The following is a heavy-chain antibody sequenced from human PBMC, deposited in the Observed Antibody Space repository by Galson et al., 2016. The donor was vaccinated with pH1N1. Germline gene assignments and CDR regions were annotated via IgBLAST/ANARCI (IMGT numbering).Heavy chain of an antibody. J-gene: IGHJ3*02. D-gene: IGHD3-10*01. CDR2: IFRDGTNV. Sequence: SLRLSCAASGFPFSTYWMHWVRQAPGKGLVWVSRIFRDGTNVAYADSVKDRFTISRDNAKNTLYLQMNSLRVEDTAVYYCARGPATMRSMVRVFDIWGQGTRLTVSS. CDR3: ARGPATMRSMVRVFDI. CDR1: GFPFSTYW. V-gene: IGHV3-74*01.